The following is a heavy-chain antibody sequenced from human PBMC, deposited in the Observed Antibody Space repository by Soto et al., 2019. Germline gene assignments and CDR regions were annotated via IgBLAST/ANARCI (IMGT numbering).Heavy chain of an antibody. J-gene: IGHJ6*02. D-gene: IGHD3-3*01. CDR2: IYDSATT. CDR3: ARRPITTFGVVITVYGLDV. CDR1: GGSISNNNW. Sequence: QVQLQESGPGLVKPSGTLSLTCAVSGGSISNNNWWSWVRPPPGKGLEWIGEIYDSATTNYNPSLQSRVTISVDQSKNKFSLKMTSVTAADTAVYYCARRPITTFGVVITVYGLDVWGQGTTVTVSS. V-gene: IGHV4-4*02.